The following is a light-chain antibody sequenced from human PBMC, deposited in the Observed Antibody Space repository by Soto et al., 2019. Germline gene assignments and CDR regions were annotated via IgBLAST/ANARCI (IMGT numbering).Light chain of an antibody. V-gene: IGLV1-44*01. J-gene: IGLJ3*02. CDR1: SANLARNS. Sequence: QSVLTQPPSASGNPGQRVTISGSGSSANLARNSVNWYQQFPGTAPNLLIHKTDQRPPGVPDRFSGSKSGTSASLAITGLQSEDEGDYYCASWDDSLNIWVFGGGTMLTVL. CDR3: ASWDDSLNIWV. CDR2: KTD.